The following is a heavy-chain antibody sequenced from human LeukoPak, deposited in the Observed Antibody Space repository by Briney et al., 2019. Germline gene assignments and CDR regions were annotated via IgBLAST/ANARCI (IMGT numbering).Heavy chain of an antibody. V-gene: IGHV1-18*01. Sequence: ASVKVSCKASGYTFTIYGISWGRQAPGQGGEWMGWISAYNGNTNYAQKLQGRVTITTDTSTRTAYMELRSLRSDDTAVYYCARDAGIVVVPAAIGDDAFDIWGQGTMVTVSS. CDR3: ARDAGIVVVPAAIGDDAFDI. J-gene: IGHJ3*02. CDR1: GYTFTIYG. D-gene: IGHD2-2*02. CDR2: ISAYNGNT.